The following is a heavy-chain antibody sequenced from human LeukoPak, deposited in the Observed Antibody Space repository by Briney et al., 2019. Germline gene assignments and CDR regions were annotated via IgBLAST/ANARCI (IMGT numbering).Heavy chain of an antibody. V-gene: IGHV4-59*12. CDR2: IYYSGST. CDR1: GGSIGSYY. CDR3: ARGVPMIRVGPFDY. D-gene: IGHD2-2*01. Sequence: SETLSLTCTVSGGSIGSYYWSWIRQPPGKGLEWIGYIYYSGSTNYNPSLKSRVTISVDTSKNQFSLKLSSVTAADTAVYYCARGVPMIRVGPFDYWGQGTLVTVSS. J-gene: IGHJ4*02.